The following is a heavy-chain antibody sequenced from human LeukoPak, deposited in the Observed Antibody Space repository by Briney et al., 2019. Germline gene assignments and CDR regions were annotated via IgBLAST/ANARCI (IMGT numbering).Heavy chain of an antibody. J-gene: IGHJ4*02. V-gene: IGHV3-30*18. Sequence: GGSLRLSCAASGFTFSSYGMHWVRQAPGKGLEWVAVISDDGSNKYYADSVKGRFTISRDNSKNTLYLQMNSLRAEDTAVYYCAKDGLDYWGQGTLVTVSS. CDR2: ISDDGSNK. D-gene: IGHD3/OR15-3a*01. CDR3: AKDGLDY. CDR1: GFTFSSYG.